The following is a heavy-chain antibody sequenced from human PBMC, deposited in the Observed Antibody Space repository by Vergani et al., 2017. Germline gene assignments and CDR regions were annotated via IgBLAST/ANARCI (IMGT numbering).Heavy chain of an antibody. CDR3: TRGREWITMVPFDP. Sequence: EVQLVESGGGLVKLGRSLRLSCTASGFTFGDYAMSWFRQAPGKGLEWVGFIRSKAYGGTTEYAASVKGRFTISRDDSKSIAYLQMNSLKTEDTAVYYCTRGREWITMVPFDPWGQGTLVTVSS. J-gene: IGHJ5*02. CDR2: IRSKAYGGTT. V-gene: IGHV3-49*05. D-gene: IGHD3-10*01. CDR1: GFTFGDYA.